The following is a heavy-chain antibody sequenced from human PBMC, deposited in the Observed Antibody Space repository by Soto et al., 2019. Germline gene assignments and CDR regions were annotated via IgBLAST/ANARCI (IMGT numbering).Heavy chain of an antibody. V-gene: IGHV3-21*01. CDR3: ACVDIVATTESSEVVDWFDP. Sequence: PGGSLRLSCAASGFTFSSYSMNWVRQAPGKGLEWVSSISSSSSYIYYADSVKGRFTISRDNAKNSLYLQMNSLRAEDTAVYYCACVDIVATTESSEVVDWFDPWGQGTLVTVSS. D-gene: IGHD5-12*01. CDR2: ISSSSSYI. CDR1: GFTFSSYS. J-gene: IGHJ5*02.